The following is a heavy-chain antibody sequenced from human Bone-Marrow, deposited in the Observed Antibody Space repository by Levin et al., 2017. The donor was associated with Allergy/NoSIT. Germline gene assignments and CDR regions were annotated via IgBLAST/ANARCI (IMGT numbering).Heavy chain of an antibody. CDR1: GFTFSTSG. V-gene: IGHV3-33*01. CDR3: ASNGNMNV. J-gene: IGHJ6*02. Sequence: LSLTCATSGFTFSTSGTHWVRQAPGKGLEWVAITWYDGTRKHYADSVKGRFIISRDNSNNTLFLQMNSLRAEDTAVYYCASNGNMNVWGQGTTVTVSS. CDR2: TWYDGTRK.